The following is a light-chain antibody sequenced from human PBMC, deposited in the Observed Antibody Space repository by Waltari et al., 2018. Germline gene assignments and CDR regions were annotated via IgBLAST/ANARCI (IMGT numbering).Light chain of an antibody. CDR1: QSLVHSDGNTY. J-gene: IGKJ1*01. Sequence: DVVMTQSPLSLPVTLGQPASISCRSSQSLVHSDGNTYLNWFQQRPGQSPRRLIYKVSNRDSWVPDRFSGSGSGTDFTLKISRVEAEDVWVYYCMQNTLWPWTFGQGNMVEFK. V-gene: IGKV2-30*02. CDR3: MQNTLWPWT. CDR2: KVS.